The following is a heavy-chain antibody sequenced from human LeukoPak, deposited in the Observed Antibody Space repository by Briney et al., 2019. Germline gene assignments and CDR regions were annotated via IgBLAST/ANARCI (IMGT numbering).Heavy chain of an antibody. J-gene: IGHJ4*02. CDR3: ASGFYGPPTGDY. D-gene: IGHD2/OR15-2a*01. CDR1: GFTFSSFW. Sequence: GGSLRLSCAASGFTFSSFWMHWVRQAPGKGLVWVSRINSDGSSTSYADSVKGRFTISRDNSKNTLYLQMNSLRAEDTAVYYCASGFYGPPTGDYWGQGTLVTVSS. V-gene: IGHV3-74*01. CDR2: INSDGSST.